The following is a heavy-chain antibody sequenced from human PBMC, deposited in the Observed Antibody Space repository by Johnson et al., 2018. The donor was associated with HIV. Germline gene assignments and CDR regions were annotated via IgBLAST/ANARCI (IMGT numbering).Heavy chain of an antibody. Sequence: EKLVESGGGLVQSGESLRLSCAASGITVNTNFMSWVRQAPGKGLEWVSVINAGGDTYYADSVKGRFTISRDRSKNTLYLQMNRLSAEDTAVYYCARDGGIQLWSAFDIWGQGTMVTVSS. J-gene: IGHJ3*02. CDR1: GITVNTNF. CDR3: ARDGGIQLWSAFDI. D-gene: IGHD5-18*01. V-gene: IGHV3-66*01. CDR2: INAGGDT.